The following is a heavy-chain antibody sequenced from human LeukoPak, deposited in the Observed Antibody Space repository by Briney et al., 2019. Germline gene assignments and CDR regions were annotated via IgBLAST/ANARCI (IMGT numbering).Heavy chain of an antibody. Sequence: PSETLSLTCTVSGGSISSYYWSWIRQPPGKGLEWIGYTYYSGSTNYNPSLKSRVTISVDTSKNQFSLKLSSVTAADTAVYYCAREGSGSWAWYFDYWGQGTLVTVSS. CDR3: AREGSGSWAWYFDY. D-gene: IGHD1-26*01. V-gene: IGHV4-59*01. CDR1: GGSISSYY. CDR2: TYYSGST. J-gene: IGHJ4*02.